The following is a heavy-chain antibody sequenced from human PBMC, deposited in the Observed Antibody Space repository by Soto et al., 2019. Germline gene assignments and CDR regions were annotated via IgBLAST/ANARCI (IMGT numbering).Heavy chain of an antibody. V-gene: IGHV3-23*01. CDR2: ISGSGGST. D-gene: IGHD3-10*02. Sequence: EVQLLESGGGLVQPRGSLRLSCAASGFTFSSYAMSWVRQAPGKGVEWVSAISGSGGSTYYADSVKGRFTISRDNSKNTLYLQMNSLRAEDTAVYYCAKDNDRGVINYFDYWGQGTLVTVSS. CDR3: AKDNDRGVINYFDY. CDR1: GFTFSSYA. J-gene: IGHJ4*02.